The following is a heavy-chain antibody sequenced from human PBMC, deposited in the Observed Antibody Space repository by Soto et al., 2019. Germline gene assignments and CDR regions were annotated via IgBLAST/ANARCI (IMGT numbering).Heavy chain of an antibody. Sequence: GGSLRLSCAASGFTFSSYSMNWVRQAPGKGLEWVSSISSSSSYIYYADSVKGRFTISRDNAKNSLYLQMNSLRAEDTAVYYCARDKNILTGYYHDAFDIWGQGTMVTVSS. D-gene: IGHD3-9*01. CDR1: GFTFSSYS. CDR3: ARDKNILTGYYHDAFDI. J-gene: IGHJ3*02. CDR2: ISSSSSYI. V-gene: IGHV3-21*01.